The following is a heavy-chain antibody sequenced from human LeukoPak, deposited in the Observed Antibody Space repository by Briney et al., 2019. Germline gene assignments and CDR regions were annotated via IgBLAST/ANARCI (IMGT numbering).Heavy chain of an antibody. CDR2: RRYDGTNK. J-gene: IGHJ6*02. Sequence: GGSLRLSCAASGFTFSNYGMHWVRQAPGRGLEWVAFRRYDGTNKYSADSVKGRFTISRDNSKNTLYLQMNSLRAEDTAVYYCARLRGVDSYYYYYGMDVWGQGTTVTVSS. V-gene: IGHV3-30*02. CDR1: GFTFSNYG. D-gene: IGHD3-10*01. CDR3: ARLRGVDSYYYYYGMDV.